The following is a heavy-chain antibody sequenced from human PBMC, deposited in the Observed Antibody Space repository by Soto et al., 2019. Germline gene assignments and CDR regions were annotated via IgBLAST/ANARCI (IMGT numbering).Heavy chain of an antibody. CDR3: ATSGGNSGSWDYYYYMDV. CDR2: INAGNGNT. J-gene: IGHJ6*03. D-gene: IGHD2-15*01. V-gene: IGHV1-3*01. Sequence: SVKLSCEDCGYRITSYAMHWVRQAPEQRLEWMGWINAGNGNTKYSQKFQGRVTITRDTSASTAYMELSSLRSEDTAVYYCATSGGNSGSWDYYYYMDVWGKGTTVTVSS. CDR1: GYRITSYA.